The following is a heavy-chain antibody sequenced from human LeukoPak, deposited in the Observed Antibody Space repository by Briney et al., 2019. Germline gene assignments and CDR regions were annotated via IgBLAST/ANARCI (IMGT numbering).Heavy chain of an antibody. CDR1: GFTFSSYW. V-gene: IGHV3-7*01. CDR2: IKQDGSEK. Sequence: HPGGSLRLSCAASGFTFSSYWMSWVRQAPGKGLEWVANIKQDGSEKYYVDSVKGRFTISRDNAKNSLYLQMNSLRAEDTAVYYCARDLEVTPGDWFDPWGQGTLVTVSS. D-gene: IGHD2-21*02. CDR3: ARDLEVTPGDWFDP. J-gene: IGHJ5*02.